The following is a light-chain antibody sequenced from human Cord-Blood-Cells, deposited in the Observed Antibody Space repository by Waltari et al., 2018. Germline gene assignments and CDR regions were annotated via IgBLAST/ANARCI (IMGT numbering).Light chain of an antibody. Sequence: DIVMTQSPDSLAVSLGERATINCQSSQSVLFSSNNKNYLAWYQQKTGQPPKLIIYWASTRGSGVPDRFSGSGSGTDFSLTISSLQAEDVAVYYCQQYYSTTTWTFGQGTKVEIK. CDR3: QQYYSTTTWT. CDR2: WAS. V-gene: IGKV4-1*01. CDR1: QSVLFSSNNKNY. J-gene: IGKJ1*01.